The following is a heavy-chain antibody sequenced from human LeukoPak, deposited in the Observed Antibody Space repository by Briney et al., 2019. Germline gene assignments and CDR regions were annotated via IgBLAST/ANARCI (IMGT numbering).Heavy chain of an antibody. CDR3: AREKSSGWYGGDFDY. V-gene: IGHV4-59*01. CDR2: IFYSGST. CDR1: GGSISSYY. D-gene: IGHD6-19*01. J-gene: IGHJ4*02. Sequence: SETLSLTCTVSGGSISSYYWSWIRQPPGKGLEWIGYIFYSGSTNYNPSLKSRVTISVDTSKSQSSLNLSSVTAADTAVYYCAREKSSGWYGGDFDYWGQGTLVTVSS.